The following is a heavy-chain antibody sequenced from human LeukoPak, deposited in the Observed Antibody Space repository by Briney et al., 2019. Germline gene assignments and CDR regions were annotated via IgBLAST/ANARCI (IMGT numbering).Heavy chain of an antibody. CDR2: IYSAGGT. CDR3: ARGLPPNYYYYMDV. J-gene: IGHJ6*03. Sequence: GGSLRLSCAASGFTVSNNEMSWVRQAPGKGLEWVSVIYSAGGTYYADSVKGRITISRDNSKNTLFLQMNSLRDEDTAVYYCARGLPPNYYYYMDVWGKGTTVTISS. V-gene: IGHV3-66*01. CDR1: GFTVSNNE.